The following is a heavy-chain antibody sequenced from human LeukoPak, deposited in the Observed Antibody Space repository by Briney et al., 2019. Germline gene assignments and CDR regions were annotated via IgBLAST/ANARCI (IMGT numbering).Heavy chain of an antibody. CDR1: GGSISSYY. Sequence: SETLSLTCTVSGGSISSYYWSWIRQPPGKGLEWIGYIYYSGSTNYNPSLKSRVTISVDTSKNQFSLKLSSVTAADTAVYYCVRVTLGVIDPWRQGPLVTVSS. CDR3: VRVTLGVIDP. V-gene: IGHV4-59*01. J-gene: IGHJ5*02. CDR2: IYYSGST. D-gene: IGHD2-21*02.